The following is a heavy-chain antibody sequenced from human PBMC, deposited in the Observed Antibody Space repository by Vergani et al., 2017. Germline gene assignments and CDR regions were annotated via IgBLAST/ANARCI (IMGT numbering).Heavy chain of an antibody. J-gene: IGHJ6*02. V-gene: IGHV3-30*18. CDR1: GLMFNNYG. CDR3: ANSVIAGNVGVAYFGMDV. Sequence: QVQLVESGGGVVQPGRSLRLSCETSGLMFNNYGMHWVRKAPGKGLEWVAVISSDGSNKHYADSVKGRFTISRDKSQNTVNLQMNSLRTEDTAVYFCANSVIAGNVGVAYFGMDVWGRGTTVTVSS. D-gene: IGHD2/OR15-2a*01. CDR2: ISSDGSNK.